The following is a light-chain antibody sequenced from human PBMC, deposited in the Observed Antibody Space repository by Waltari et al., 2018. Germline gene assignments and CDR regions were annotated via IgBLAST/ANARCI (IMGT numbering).Light chain of an antibody. CDR1: TGHSSYA. Sequence: QPPSASASLGASVRLTCTLHTGHSSYAIAWHQLQSHKSPRFLVKIHTDGSLTKGDGVPDRFSASMSGAERFLTISNVQSDDEADYYCQTWGTGIVVFGGGTRLTVL. CDR3: QTWGTGIVV. V-gene: IGLV4-69*01. CDR2: IHTDGSL. J-gene: IGLJ2*01.